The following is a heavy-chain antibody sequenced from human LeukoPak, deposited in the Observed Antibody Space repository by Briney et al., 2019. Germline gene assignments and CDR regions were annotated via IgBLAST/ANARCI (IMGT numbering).Heavy chain of an antibody. Sequence: PGGSLRLSCAASGFTFSSYAMSWVRQAPGKGLEWVSAISGSGGSTYYADSVKGRFTISRDNAKNSLYLQMNSLRAEDTAVYYCARGRITYYYDSSGFPDYYFDYWGQGTLVTVSS. CDR1: GFTFSSYA. CDR2: ISGSGGST. V-gene: IGHV3-23*01. CDR3: ARGRITYYYDSSGFPDYYFDY. D-gene: IGHD3-22*01. J-gene: IGHJ4*02.